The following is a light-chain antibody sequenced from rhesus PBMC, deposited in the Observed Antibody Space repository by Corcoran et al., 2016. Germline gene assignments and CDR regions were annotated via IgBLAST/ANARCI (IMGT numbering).Light chain of an antibody. CDR3: QQHNSHPYS. V-gene: IGKV1-33*02. Sequence: DIQMTQSPSSLSASVGDRVTITCQASQGISNWLAWYQQKPGKSPKLLIYAASSLQSGVTSRFSGSGAVTDFTLTISSLQPEDSEAYYCQQHNSHPYSFGQWTKVEIK. CDR2: AAS. J-gene: IGKJ2*01. CDR1: QGISNW.